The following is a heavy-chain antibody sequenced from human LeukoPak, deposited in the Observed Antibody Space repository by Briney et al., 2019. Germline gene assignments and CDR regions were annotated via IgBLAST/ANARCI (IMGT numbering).Heavy chain of an antibody. J-gene: IGHJ4*02. CDR3: ARAYCGGDCYSRAMDY. CDR2: INSEGSST. V-gene: IGHV3-74*03. D-gene: IGHD2-21*02. Sequence: PGGSLRLSCVASGFTFSSYLMHWVRQAPGKGLVWVSRINSEGSSTTYADPVKGRFTFSRDNAKNTLYLQMNSLRAEDTAVYYCARAYCGGDCYSRAMDYWGQGTLVTVSS. CDR1: GFTFSSYL.